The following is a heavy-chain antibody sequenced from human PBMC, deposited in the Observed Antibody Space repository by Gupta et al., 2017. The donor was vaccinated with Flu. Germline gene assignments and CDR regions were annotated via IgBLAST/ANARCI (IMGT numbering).Heavy chain of an antibody. J-gene: IGHJ4*02. Sequence: NYMNWVRQAPGKGLEWVSVITSVDSTYYADSVKGRFTISRDNSKNTGYLQMNSLRADDTAVYYCARDQDTMDYWGQGTLVTVSS. CDR1: NY. V-gene: IGHV3-53*01. D-gene: IGHD5-18*01. CDR3: ARDQDTMDY. CDR2: ITSVDST.